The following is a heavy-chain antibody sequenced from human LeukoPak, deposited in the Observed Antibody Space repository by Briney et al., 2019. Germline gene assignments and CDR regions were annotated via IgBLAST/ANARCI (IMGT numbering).Heavy chain of an antibody. J-gene: IGHJ5*02. CDR3: ARQRQNYYGSGSYLFRGWFDP. CDR1: GGSFSGYY. CDR2: INHSGST. V-gene: IGHV4-34*01. D-gene: IGHD3-10*01. Sequence: SETLSLTCAVYGGSFSGYYWSWIRQPPGKGLEWIGEINHSGSTNYNPSPKSRVTISVDTSKNQFSLKLSSVTAADTAVYYCARQRQNYYGSGSYLFRGWFDPWGQGTLVTVSS.